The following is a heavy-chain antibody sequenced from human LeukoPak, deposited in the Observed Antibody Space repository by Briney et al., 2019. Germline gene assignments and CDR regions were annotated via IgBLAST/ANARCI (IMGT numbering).Heavy chain of an antibody. J-gene: IGHJ5*02. CDR1: GGSISSYY. D-gene: IGHD6-6*01. Sequence: SETLSLTCTVSGGSISSYYWSWIRQPPGKGLEWIGYIYYSGSTNYNPSLKSRVTISVDASKNQFSLKLSSVTAADTAVYYCARAESSAPDWFDPWGQGTLVTVSS. CDR2: IYYSGST. CDR3: ARAESSAPDWFDP. V-gene: IGHV4-59*08.